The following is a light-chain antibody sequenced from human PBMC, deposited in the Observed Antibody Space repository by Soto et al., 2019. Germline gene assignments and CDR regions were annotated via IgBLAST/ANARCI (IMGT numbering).Light chain of an antibody. J-gene: IGKJ2*01. CDR1: QSNSSY. CDR2: AAS. Sequence: DIQMTQSPSSLSASIGDRVTITCRASQSNSSYLTWYQQKPGKAPNLLIYAASSLQSGVLSRFSGSGYGTDFTLTISSLQPEDFATYYCQQRYSTPYTFGQGTKLEIK. V-gene: IGKV1-39*01. CDR3: QQRYSTPYT.